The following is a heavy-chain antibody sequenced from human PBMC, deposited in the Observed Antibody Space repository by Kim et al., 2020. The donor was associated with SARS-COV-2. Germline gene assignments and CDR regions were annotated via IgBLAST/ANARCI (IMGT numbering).Heavy chain of an antibody. CDR2: INPSGGST. D-gene: IGHD3-3*01. CDR3: ARDLTQSAGIFGVVTKNWFDP. Sequence: ASVKVSCKASGYTFTSYYMHWVRQAPGQGLEWMGIINPSGGSTSYAQKFQGRVTMTRDTSTSTVYVELSSLRSEDTAVYYCARDLTQSAGIFGVVTKNWFDPWGQGTLVTVSS. J-gene: IGHJ5*02. CDR1: GYTFTSYY. V-gene: IGHV1-46*01.